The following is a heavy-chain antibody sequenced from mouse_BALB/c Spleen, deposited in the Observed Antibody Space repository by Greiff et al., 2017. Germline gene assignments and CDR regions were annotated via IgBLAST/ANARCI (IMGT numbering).Heavy chain of an antibody. Sequence: EVQGVESGGGLVQPGGSRKLSCAASGFTFSDYGMAWVRQAPGKGPEWVAFISNLAYSIYYADTVTGRFTISRENAKNTLYLEMSSLRSEDTAMYYCARDRGGRHAMDYWGQGTSVTVSS. CDR1: GFTFSDYG. D-gene: IGHD3-3*01. J-gene: IGHJ4*01. V-gene: IGHV5-15*02. CDR3: ARDRGGRHAMDY. CDR2: ISNLAYSI.